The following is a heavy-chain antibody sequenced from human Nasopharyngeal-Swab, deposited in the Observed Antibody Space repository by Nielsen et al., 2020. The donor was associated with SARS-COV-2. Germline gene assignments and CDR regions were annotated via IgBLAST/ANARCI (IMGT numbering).Heavy chain of an antibody. V-gene: IGHV1-69*10. J-gene: IGHJ5*02. CDR3: ARGGRGVVVPAAIGWFDP. Sequence: WVRQAPGQGLEWMGGIIPILGIANYAQKFQGRVTITADKSTSTAYMELSSLRSEDTAVYYCARGGRGVVVPAAIGWFDPWGQGTLVTVPQ. CDR2: IIPILGIA. D-gene: IGHD2-2*01.